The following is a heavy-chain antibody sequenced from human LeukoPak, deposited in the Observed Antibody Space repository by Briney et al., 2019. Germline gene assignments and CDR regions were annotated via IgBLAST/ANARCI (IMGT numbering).Heavy chain of an antibody. J-gene: IGHJ3*02. CDR1: GYTFTSYY. D-gene: IGHD6-13*01. CDR3: ARDLRGIAAHDAFDI. V-gene: IGHV1-2*06. Sequence: ASVKVSCKASGYTFTSYYMHWVRQAPGQGLEWMGRINPNSGGTNYAQKFQDRVTMTRDTSISTGYMELSRLRSDDTAVYYCARDLRGIAAHDAFDIWGQGTIVAVSS. CDR2: INPNSGGT.